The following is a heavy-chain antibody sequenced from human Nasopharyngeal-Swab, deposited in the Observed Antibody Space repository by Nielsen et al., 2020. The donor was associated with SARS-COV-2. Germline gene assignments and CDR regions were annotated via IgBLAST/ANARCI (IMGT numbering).Heavy chain of an antibody. CDR2: ISYDGSNK. V-gene: IGHV3-30-3*01. CDR3: ARGIGGMFDY. CDR1: GFTFSSYA. J-gene: IGHJ4*02. Sequence: GESLKISCAASGFTFSSYAMHWVRQAPGKGLEWVAVISYDGSNKYYADSVKGRFTISRDNSKNTLYLQMNSLRAEDTAVYYCARGIGGMFDYWGQGTLVTVSS. D-gene: IGHD3-16*01.